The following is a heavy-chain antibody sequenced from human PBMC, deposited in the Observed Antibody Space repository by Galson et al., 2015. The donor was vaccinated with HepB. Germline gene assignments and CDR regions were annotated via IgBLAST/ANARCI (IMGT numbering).Heavy chain of an antibody. CDR2: INPNSGGT. D-gene: IGHD1-7*01. CDR3: ARDWDLIAGTTICFAFDL. CDR1: GYTFTGYY. J-gene: IGHJ3*01. Sequence: SVKVSCKASGYTFTGYYMHWVRQAPGQGLEWMGWINPNSGGTNYAQKFQGRVTMTRDTSITTAYMELTRLRSDDTAVYFCARDWDLIAGTTICFAFDLWGQGTMVTVSS. V-gene: IGHV1-2*02.